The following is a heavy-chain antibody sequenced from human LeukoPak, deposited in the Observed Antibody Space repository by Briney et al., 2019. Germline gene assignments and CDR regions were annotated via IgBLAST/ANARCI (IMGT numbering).Heavy chain of an antibody. D-gene: IGHD2-2*01. Sequence: SETLSLTCTVSGGSISSYYWSWIRQPPGKGLEWTGYIYYSGSTNYNPSLKSRVTISVDTSKNQFSLKLSSVTAADTAVYYCASYCSSTSCGAFDIWGQGTMVTVSS. CDR2: IYYSGST. J-gene: IGHJ3*02. CDR3: ASYCSSTSCGAFDI. CDR1: GGSISSYY. V-gene: IGHV4-59*01.